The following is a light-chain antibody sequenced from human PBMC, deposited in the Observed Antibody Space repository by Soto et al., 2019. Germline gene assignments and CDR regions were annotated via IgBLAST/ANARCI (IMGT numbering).Light chain of an antibody. V-gene: IGKV3-15*01. CDR1: QSVGRN. CDR3: QEYSKWPLFT. Sequence: EIVVTQSPGILSVSPGDRATLSCRASQSVGRNLAWYQQKPGQAPTLLIYAASTRATGLPARFSDSGSWTDFTLTISSLQSEDFAVYYCQEYSKWPLFTFGPGTRVDIK. CDR2: AAS. J-gene: IGKJ3*01.